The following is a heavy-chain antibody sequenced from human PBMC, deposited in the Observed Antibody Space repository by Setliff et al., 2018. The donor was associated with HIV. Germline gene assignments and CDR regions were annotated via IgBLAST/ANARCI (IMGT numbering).Heavy chain of an antibody. CDR1: VYTFSSFA. CDR2: ISGYNGHT. D-gene: IGHD3-22*01. Sequence: ASVHVSCKASVYTFSSFAMSWLRQAPGQGREWVAWISGYNGHTNYAQRFQGRVTVTTDTSKSTAYMELRSLRSDDTAVYFCARVGPFGFDSSGYAEFWGQGTPVTVSS. CDR3: ARVGPFGFDSSGYAEF. V-gene: IGHV1-18*01. J-gene: IGHJ4*02.